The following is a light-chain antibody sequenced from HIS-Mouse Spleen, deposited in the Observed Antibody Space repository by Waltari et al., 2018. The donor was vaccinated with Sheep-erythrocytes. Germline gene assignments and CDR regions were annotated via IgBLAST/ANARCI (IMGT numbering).Light chain of an antibody. V-gene: IGLV2-8*01. CDR1: RRSGGCYTY. CDR2: EVS. J-gene: IGLJ3*02. Sequence: PTQPPSPSRSPGTSVPTPCTGTRRSGGCYTYFSWYQQHPGKAPKPMSYEVSKRPSGVPDRFSGSKSGNTASLTVSGLQAEDEADYYCSSYAGSNNWVFGGGTKLTVL. CDR3: SSYAGSNNWV.